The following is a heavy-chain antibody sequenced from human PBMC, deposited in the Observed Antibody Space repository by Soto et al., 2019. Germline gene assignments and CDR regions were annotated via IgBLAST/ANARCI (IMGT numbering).Heavy chain of an antibody. V-gene: IGHV3-9*01. D-gene: IGHD5-18*01. CDR3: ARVNTAMGSFYHYYVMAV. Sequence: SLRLSCAAYGFTFDEYAMHWVRQVPGKGLEWVSGISRNSGSIGYADSVKGRFTISRDNAKNSLYLQMNSLRAEDTALYYCARVNTAMGSFYHYYVMAVPGQGTRVTASS. CDR2: ISRNSGSI. J-gene: IGHJ6*02. CDR1: GFTFDEYA.